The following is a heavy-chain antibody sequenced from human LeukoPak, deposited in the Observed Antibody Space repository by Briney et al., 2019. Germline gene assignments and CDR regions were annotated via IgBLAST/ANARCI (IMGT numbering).Heavy chain of an antibody. Sequence: GGSLRLSCAASGFTVSSNYMSWVRQAPGKGLEWVSVIYSGGSTYYADSVKGRFTISRDNSKNTLYLQMNSLRAEDTAVYYCARETPGGYSYGSFDYWGQGTLVTVSS. CDR3: ARETPGGYSYGSFDY. V-gene: IGHV3-66*01. D-gene: IGHD5-18*01. CDR1: GFTVSSNY. CDR2: IYSGGST. J-gene: IGHJ4*02.